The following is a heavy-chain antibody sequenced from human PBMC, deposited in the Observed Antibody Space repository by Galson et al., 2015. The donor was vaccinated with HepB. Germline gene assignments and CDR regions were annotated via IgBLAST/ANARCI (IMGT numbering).Heavy chain of an antibody. D-gene: IGHD2-2*01. Sequence: LSLTCPVYGGSFSGNYWGCIRQPPGKGLEWIGEINHSGSTNSNPSLKSRVTISEDTSKNQFSLKLRSVTAADTAVYFCAASPSCSTTICSRKCAAYFQHWVQGTLVTVSS. CDR2: INHSGST. CDR3: AASPSCSTTICSRKCAAYFQH. CDR1: GGSFSGNY. V-gene: IGHV4-34*01. J-gene: IGHJ1*01.